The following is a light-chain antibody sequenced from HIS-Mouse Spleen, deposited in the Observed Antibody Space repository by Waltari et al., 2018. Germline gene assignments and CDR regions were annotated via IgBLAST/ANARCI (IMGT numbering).Light chain of an antibody. V-gene: IGLV2-23*01. J-gene: IGLJ2*01. Sequence: QSALTQPAPVSGSPGQSITISCTGTSSAFGSYNLVSWYQQHPGKAPKLMIYEGSKRPSGVSNRFSGSKSGNTASLTISGLQAEDEADYYCCSYAGSSTFVVFGGGTKLTVL. CDR1: SSAFGSYNL. CDR3: CSYAGSSTFVV. CDR2: EGS.